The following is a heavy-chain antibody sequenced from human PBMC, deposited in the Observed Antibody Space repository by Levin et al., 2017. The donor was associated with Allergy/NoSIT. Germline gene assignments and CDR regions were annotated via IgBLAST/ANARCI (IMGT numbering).Heavy chain of an antibody. V-gene: IGHV3-23*01. Sequence: GGSLRLSCAASGFTFSRYAMTWVRQAPGKGLEWVSSISGEGGTTYYADSVKGRFTISRDKSKDTLYLEMNSLRAEDTAVYYCATPGTIAAGGTSYYYYYVMDVWGQGTTVTVSS. CDR3: ATPGTIAAGGTSYYYYYVMDV. D-gene: IGHD6-13*01. CDR1: GFTFSRYA. J-gene: IGHJ6*02. CDR2: ISGEGGTT.